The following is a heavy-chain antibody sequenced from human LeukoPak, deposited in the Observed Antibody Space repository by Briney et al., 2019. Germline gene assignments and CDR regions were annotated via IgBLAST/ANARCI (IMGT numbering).Heavy chain of an antibody. V-gene: IGHV1-69*04. CDR3: ARDQYGQWELPPPYGMDV. CDR2: IIPILGIA. Sequence: ASVKVSCKASGGTFSSYAISWVRQAPGQGLEWMGRIIPILGIANYAQKFQGRVTITADKSTSTAYMELGSLRSEDTAVYYCARDQYGQWELPPPYGMDVWGQGTTVTVSS. J-gene: IGHJ6*02. D-gene: IGHD1-26*01. CDR1: GGTFSSYA.